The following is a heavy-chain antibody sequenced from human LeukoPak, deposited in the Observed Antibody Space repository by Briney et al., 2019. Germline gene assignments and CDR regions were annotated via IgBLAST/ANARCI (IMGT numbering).Heavy chain of an antibody. J-gene: IGHJ4*02. Sequence: GGSLRLSCAASGFTFSSYAMSWVRQAPGKGLEWVSAISGSGGSTYYADSVKGRFTISRDNSRNTLYLQMNSLRAEDTAVYYCAKDGVYSSSPFDYWGQGTLVTVSS. CDR3: AKDGVYSSSPFDY. CDR2: ISGSGGST. V-gene: IGHV3-23*01. D-gene: IGHD6-6*01. CDR1: GFTFSSYA.